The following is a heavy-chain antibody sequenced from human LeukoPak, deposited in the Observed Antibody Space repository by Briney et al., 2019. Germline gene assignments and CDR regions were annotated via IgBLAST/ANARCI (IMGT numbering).Heavy chain of an antibody. J-gene: IGHJ4*02. V-gene: IGHV3-23*01. D-gene: IGHD6-19*01. Sequence: GGSLRLSCAASGFTFSRYTMNWVRQAPGKGLEWVSAISVSIVNTYYADSVKGRSTISRDNSKNTLYLQMNSLRAEDTAVYYCAKTDSGPSDYWGQGTLVTVSS. CDR3: AKTDSGPSDY. CDR2: ISVSIVNT. CDR1: GFTFSRYT.